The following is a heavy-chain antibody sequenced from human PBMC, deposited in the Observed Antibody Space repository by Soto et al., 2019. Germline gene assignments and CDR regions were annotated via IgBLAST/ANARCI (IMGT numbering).Heavy chain of an antibody. V-gene: IGHV3-15*07. CDR3: TTSGNPNIVDH. CDR2: IRSRSGTT. CDR1: GFSFSKAW. J-gene: IGHJ4*02. Sequence: EVQLVESGGGLVKPGGSLRLSCAASGFSFSKAWMNWVRQVPGKGLEWVGRIRSRSGTTDYAAPVKGRFTISRDDSKYTLYLQMNSLKVEDTAVYFCTTSGNPNIVDHWGQGTLVIVSS.